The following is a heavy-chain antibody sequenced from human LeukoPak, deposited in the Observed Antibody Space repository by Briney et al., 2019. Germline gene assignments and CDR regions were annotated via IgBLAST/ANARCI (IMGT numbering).Heavy chain of an antibody. V-gene: IGHV3-11*01. CDR3: ARPAAYSGYDYVGGAFDY. CDR1: GFTFSDYY. J-gene: IGHJ4*02. CDR2: VSSSGDTL. Sequence: GGSLRLSCAASGFTFSDYYMSWIRQAPEKGLEWISYVSSSGDTLYYADSVKGRFTISRDNAKRSLYLQMNGLRVEDTAVYYCARPAAYSGYDYVGGAFDYWGQGSLVIVPS. D-gene: IGHD5-12*01.